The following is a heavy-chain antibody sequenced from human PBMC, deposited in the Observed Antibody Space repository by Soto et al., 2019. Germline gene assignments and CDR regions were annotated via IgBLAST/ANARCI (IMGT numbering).Heavy chain of an antibody. CDR3: AKTLWFGELLDFFDY. CDR2: ISGSGGST. D-gene: IGHD3-10*01. V-gene: IGHV3-23*01. J-gene: IGHJ4*02. Sequence: EVQLLESGGGLVQPGGSLRLSCAASGFTFSTDAMSWVRQAPGKGLEWVSGISGSGGSTHYAGSVKGRFTISRDNSKNTLYLQRNSLRAEETAVYYCAKTLWFGELLDFFDYWGQGTLVTVSS. CDR1: GFTFSTDA.